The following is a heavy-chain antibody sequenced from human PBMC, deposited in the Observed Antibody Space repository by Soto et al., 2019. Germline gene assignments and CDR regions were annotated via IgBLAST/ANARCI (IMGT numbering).Heavy chain of an antibody. CDR2: ISAYNGNT. J-gene: IGHJ5*02. Sequence: QVQLVQSGAEVKKPGASVKVSCKASGYTFTSYGISWVRQAPGQGLEGMGWISAYNGNTNYAQKLQGGVPMTTDTSTSTAYMELRSLRSGNPAVYYVARASGSSYCFDPWGQGTLVPVSS. V-gene: IGHV1-18*01. CDR1: GYTFTSYG. D-gene: IGHD1-26*01. CDR3: ARASGSSYCFDP.